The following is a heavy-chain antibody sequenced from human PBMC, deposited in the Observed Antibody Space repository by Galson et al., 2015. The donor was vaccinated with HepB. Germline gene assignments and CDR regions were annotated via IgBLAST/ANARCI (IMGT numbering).Heavy chain of an antibody. D-gene: IGHD5-18*01. Sequence: PALVKPTQTLTLTCTFSGFSLNTTGVGVGWIRQPPGKALEWLALIYWNNERRYSPSLKSRLTISKDSSKDQVVLTMTSMDPVDTATYYCAHRRGHNYGYEWFDPWGPGTLVTVSS. J-gene: IGHJ5*02. CDR2: IYWNNER. CDR1: GFSLNTTGVG. V-gene: IGHV2-5*01. CDR3: AHRRGHNYGYEWFDP.